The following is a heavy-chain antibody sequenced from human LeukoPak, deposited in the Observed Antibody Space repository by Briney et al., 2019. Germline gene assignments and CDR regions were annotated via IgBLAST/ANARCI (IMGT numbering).Heavy chain of an antibody. CDR1: GFTVSSNY. D-gene: IGHD5-24*01. CDR3: ARVADVWYFDL. J-gene: IGHJ2*01. V-gene: IGHV3-53*01. Sequence: GGSLRLSCAASGFTVSSNYMSWVRQAPGKGLEWVSVIYSGGSTYYADSVKGRFTISRDNSKNTLYLQMNSLRAEDTAVYYCARVADVWYFDLWGRGTLVTVSS. CDR2: IYSGGST.